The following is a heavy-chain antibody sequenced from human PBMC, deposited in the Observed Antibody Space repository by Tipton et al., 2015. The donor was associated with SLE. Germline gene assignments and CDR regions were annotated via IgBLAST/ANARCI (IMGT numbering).Heavy chain of an antibody. Sequence: PGLVKPSETLSLTCTVSGGSISSYCWNWFRQPPGKELEWIGYIYHTGSTNYNPSLRSRVAISVDTPKNQFSLILNSLTGADTAVYYCARGIATGAIFGVVPLFWGQGRMVSDSS. J-gene: IGHJ3*01. D-gene: IGHD3-3*01. CDR1: GGSISSYC. CDR2: IYHTGST. CDR3: ARGIATGAIFGVVPLF. V-gene: IGHV4-59*12.